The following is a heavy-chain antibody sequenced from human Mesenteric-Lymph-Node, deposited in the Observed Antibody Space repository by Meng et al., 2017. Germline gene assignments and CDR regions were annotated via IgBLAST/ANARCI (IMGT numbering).Heavy chain of an antibody. Sequence: QGQLFQCGAGVKKAGSVVKVSCKASGGTFSSYAISWVRQAPGQGLEWVGVINPSIGSTTYAPKFQGRVTMTRDTSTSTVYMDLSSLRSDDTAVYYCVRPTTMNDIFDYWGPGTLVTVSS. CDR2: INPSIGST. V-gene: IGHV1-69*06. J-gene: IGHJ4*02. D-gene: IGHD1-1*01. CDR1: GGTFSSYA. CDR3: VRPTTMNDIFDY.